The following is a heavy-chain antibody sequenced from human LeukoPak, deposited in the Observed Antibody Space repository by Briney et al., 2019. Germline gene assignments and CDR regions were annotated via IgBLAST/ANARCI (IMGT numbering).Heavy chain of an antibody. Sequence: SETLSLTCTVSGGPISSYYWSWIRQPAGKGLEWIGRIYTSGSTNYNPSLKSRVTMSVDMSKNQFSLKLSSVTAADTAVYFCARDPLHSSQGIDFWGQGTLVTVSS. CDR2: IYTSGST. CDR1: GGPISSYY. J-gene: IGHJ4*02. D-gene: IGHD6-6*01. CDR3: ARDPLHSSQGIDF. V-gene: IGHV4-4*07.